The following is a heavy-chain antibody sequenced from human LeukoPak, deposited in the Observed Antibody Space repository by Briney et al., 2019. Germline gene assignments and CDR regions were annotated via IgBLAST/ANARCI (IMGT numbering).Heavy chain of an antibody. V-gene: IGHV3-43*01. CDR2: ISWDSGST. CDR3: AKDWGGSFDAFDI. J-gene: IGHJ3*02. CDR1: GFTFDDYT. D-gene: IGHD1-26*01. Sequence: GGSLRLSCAASGFTFDDYTMHWVRQAPGKGLEWVSLISWDSGSTYYVDSVKGRFTISRDNSKNSLYLQMNSLRTEDTALYYCAKDWGGSFDAFDIWGQGTMVTVSS.